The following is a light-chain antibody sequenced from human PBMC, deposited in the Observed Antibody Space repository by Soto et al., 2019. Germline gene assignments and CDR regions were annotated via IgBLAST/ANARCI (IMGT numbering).Light chain of an antibody. CDR2: KAS. CDR3: QQYNSYPLT. J-gene: IGKJ4*01. CDR1: QSIDSW. V-gene: IGKV1-5*03. Sequence: DIQMTQSPSTLSASVGARVTITCRASQSIDSWLAWYQQTPGKAPKLLIYKASSLKGGVPSRFSGSGSGTEFTLTISSLQPDDFATYYCQQYNSYPLTFGGGTKVEIK.